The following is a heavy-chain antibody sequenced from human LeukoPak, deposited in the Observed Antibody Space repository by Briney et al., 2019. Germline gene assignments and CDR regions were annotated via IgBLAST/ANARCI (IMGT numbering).Heavy chain of an antibody. CDR3: ARLEGTAMGMGSYYYYYYGMDV. J-gene: IGHJ6*02. V-gene: IGHV4-34*01. D-gene: IGHD5-18*01. Sequence: SETLSLTCAVYGGSFSGYYWSWVRQPPGKGLEWIGEINHSGSTNYNPSLKSRVTISVDPSKNQFSLKLCSVTAADTAVYYCARLEGTAMGMGSYYYYYYGMDVWGQGTTVTVSS. CDR1: GGSFSGYY. CDR2: INHSGST.